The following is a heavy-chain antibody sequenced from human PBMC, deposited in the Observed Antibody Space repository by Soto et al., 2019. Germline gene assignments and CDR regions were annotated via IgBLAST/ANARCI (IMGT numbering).Heavy chain of an antibody. CDR1: WDSVSSNSAA. V-gene: IGHV6-1*01. Sequence: PSQTLSLTCAISWDSVSSNSAAWNWIRQSPSRGLEWLGRTYYRSKWYNDYAVSVKSRITINPDTSKNQFSLQLNSVTPEDTAVCYSARVHLHVFEDGGNRRGAFGVGGEWTIVTV. J-gene: IGHJ3*01. D-gene: IGHD2-15*01. CDR3: ARVHLHVFEDGGNRRGAFGV. CDR2: TYYRSKWYN.